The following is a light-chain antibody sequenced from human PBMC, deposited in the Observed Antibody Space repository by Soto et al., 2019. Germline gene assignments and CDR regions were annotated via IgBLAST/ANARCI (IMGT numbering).Light chain of an antibody. Sequence: QSALTQPPSVSEAPGQRVTISCTGSSSNIGAGYEAHWYQQVPGTAPKLLIYENNNRPSGVPDRFSGSKSGTSASLAITGLQAEEEAEYYCQSYDSSLSGYVFGTGTKFTGL. CDR3: QSYDSSLSGYV. CDR2: ENN. V-gene: IGLV1-40*01. J-gene: IGLJ1*01. CDR1: SSNIGAGYE.